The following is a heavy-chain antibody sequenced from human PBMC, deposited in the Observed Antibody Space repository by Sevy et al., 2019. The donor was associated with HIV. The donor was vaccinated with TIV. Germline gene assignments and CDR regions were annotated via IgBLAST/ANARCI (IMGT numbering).Heavy chain of an antibody. CDR1: GFTFSTYG. CDR2: ISSDGSHK. V-gene: IGHV3-30*03. D-gene: IGHD6-6*01. CDR3: ATDSRPNPPVV. Sequence: GGSLRLSCAASGFTFSTYGIHWVRQAPGKGLEWVAIISSDGSHKYYADSVKGRFTISRDNSNNTLYLHAIDLRPDDTAIYYCATDSRPNPPVVWGQGTLVTVSS. J-gene: IGHJ1*01.